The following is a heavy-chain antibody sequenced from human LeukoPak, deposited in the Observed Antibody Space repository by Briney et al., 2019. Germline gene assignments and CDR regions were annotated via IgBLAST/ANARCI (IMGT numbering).Heavy chain of an antibody. CDR1: GGSISSSSYY. CDR3: ARHGPGWYYFDY. D-gene: IGHD6-19*01. V-gene: IGHV4-39*01. J-gene: IGHJ4*02. Sequence: PSETLSLTCTVSGGSISSSSYYWGWIRQPPGKGLEWIGSIYYSGSTYYNPSLKSRVTISEDTSKNQFSLKLSSVTAADTAVYYCARHGPGWYYFDYWGQGTLVTVSS. CDR2: IYYSGST.